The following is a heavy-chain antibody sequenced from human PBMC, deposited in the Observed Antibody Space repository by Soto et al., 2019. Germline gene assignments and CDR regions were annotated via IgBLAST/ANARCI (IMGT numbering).Heavy chain of an antibody. D-gene: IGHD6-25*01. CDR3: ARGPRPSSGGMDV. CDR1: GFTFSSYA. J-gene: IGHJ6*02. V-gene: IGHV3-30-3*01. Sequence: PGGSLRLSCAASGFTFSSYAMHWVRQAPGKGLEWVAVISYDGSNKYYADSVKGRFTISRDNSKNTLYLQMNSLRAEDTAVYYCARGPRPSSGGMDVWGQGTTVTVSS. CDR2: ISYDGSNK.